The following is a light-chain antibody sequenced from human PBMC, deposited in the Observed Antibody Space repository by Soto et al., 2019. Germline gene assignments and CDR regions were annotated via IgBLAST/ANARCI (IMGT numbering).Light chain of an antibody. V-gene: IGKV3-20*01. J-gene: IGKJ2*01. CDR2: GAS. Sequence: ETVLTQSPGTLSLSPGERATLSCRASQSVINNYLAWYQQTPGQAPRLLIYGASTRATGTPDSFSVSGSGTGFTLTITRLEPRYSVVYYCQPYGSSVYYFGQGTKLEIK. CDR1: QSVINNY. CDR3: QPYGSSVYY.